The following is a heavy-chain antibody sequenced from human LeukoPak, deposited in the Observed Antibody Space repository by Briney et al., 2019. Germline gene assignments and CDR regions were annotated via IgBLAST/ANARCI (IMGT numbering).Heavy chain of an antibody. CDR1: GVTFNDAW. D-gene: IGHD2-15*01. CDR2: IKTKAFGGTT. Sequence: GGSLRLSCEVSGVTFNDAWMSWVRQAPGRGLEWVGRIKTKAFGGTTDYAAPVKGRFTISRDDSTNTLYLQMNSLRTEDTAIYYCAKGSGGSCHSATDYWGQGTLVTVSS. J-gene: IGHJ4*02. CDR3: AKGSGGSCHSATDY. V-gene: IGHV3-15*01.